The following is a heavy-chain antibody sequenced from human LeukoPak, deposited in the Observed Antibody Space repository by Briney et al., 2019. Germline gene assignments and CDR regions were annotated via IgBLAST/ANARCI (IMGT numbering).Heavy chain of an antibody. Sequence: SETLSLTRAVYGGSFSDYYWSWIRQPPGKGLEWIGEINHSGSTNYNPSLKSRVTISVDTSKNQFSLKLISVTAADTAVYYCARGQWLDNYWGQGTLVTVSS. V-gene: IGHV4-34*01. CDR1: GGSFSDYY. J-gene: IGHJ4*02. D-gene: IGHD6-19*01. CDR3: ARGQWLDNY. CDR2: INHSGST.